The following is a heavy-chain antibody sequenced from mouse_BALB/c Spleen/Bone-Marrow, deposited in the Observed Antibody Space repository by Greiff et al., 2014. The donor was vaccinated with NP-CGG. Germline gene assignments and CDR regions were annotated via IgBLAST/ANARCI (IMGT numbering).Heavy chain of an antibody. CDR2: INPGSGGI. Sequence: VQLQQSGAELVRPGTSVKVSCKASGYAFTNYWIEWIRQRPGQGLEWIGVINPGSGGINYNEKFKGKATLTADKSSSTAYMQXXXXTSDDSAVYFCARELVRGMDYWGQGTSVTVSS. CDR3: ARELVRGMDY. D-gene: IGHD1-1*01. J-gene: IGHJ4*01. V-gene: IGHV1-54*01. CDR1: GYAFTNYW.